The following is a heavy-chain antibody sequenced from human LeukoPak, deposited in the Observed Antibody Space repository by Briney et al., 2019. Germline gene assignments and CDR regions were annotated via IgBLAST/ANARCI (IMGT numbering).Heavy chain of an antibody. CDR3: ARHGSYTSRLYYFDY. CDR2: INHSGST. J-gene: IGHJ4*02. D-gene: IGHD2-15*01. Sequence: PSETLSLTCAVYGGPFSGYYWSWIRQPPGKGLEWIGEINHSGSTNYNPSLRSRVTMSVDTSNNQFSLNLSSVTAADTAMYYCARHGSYTSRLYYFDYWGQGTLVTVSS. V-gene: IGHV4-34*01. CDR1: GGPFSGYY.